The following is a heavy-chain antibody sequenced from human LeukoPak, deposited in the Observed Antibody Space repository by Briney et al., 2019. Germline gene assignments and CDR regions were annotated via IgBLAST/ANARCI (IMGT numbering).Heavy chain of an antibody. CDR3: ARQGYYDSSGYYWFDY. J-gene: IGHJ4*02. CDR2: IYYSGST. V-gene: IGHV4-39*01. D-gene: IGHD3-22*01. Sequence: SETLSLTCTVSGGSISSYYWGWIRQPPGKGLEWIGSIYYSGSTYYNPSLKSRVTISVDTSKNQFSLKLSSVTAADTAVYYCARQGYYDSSGYYWFDYWGQGTLVTVSS. CDR1: GGSISSYY.